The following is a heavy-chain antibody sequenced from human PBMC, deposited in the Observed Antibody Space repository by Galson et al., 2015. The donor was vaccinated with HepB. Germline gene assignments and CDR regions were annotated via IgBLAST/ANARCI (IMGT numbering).Heavy chain of an antibody. CDR1: GGTFINDA. V-gene: IGHV1-69*13. J-gene: IGHJ5*02. Sequence: SVKVSCKASGGTFINDAISWVRQAPGQGLEWMGGIIPIFGTPNYAQKFQGRVRITADASTTTVYMELSSLKSDDTVVYYCARVPSSSSSSGWFDPWGQRTLVTVSS. CDR2: IIPIFGTP. D-gene: IGHD6-6*01. CDR3: ARVPSSSSSSGWFDP.